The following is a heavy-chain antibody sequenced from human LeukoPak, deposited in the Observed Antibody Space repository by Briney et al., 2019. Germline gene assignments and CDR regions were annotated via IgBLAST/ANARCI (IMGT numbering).Heavy chain of an antibody. CDR1: DGSISSGD. V-gene: IGHV3-23*01. D-gene: IGHD3-10*01. CDR2: ISGSGGST. J-gene: IGHJ4*02. Sequence: PSETLSLTCTVSDGSISSGDFYWTWIRQPPGKGLEWVSAISGSGGSTYYADSVKGRFTISRDNSKNTLYLQMNSLRAEDTAVYYCAKAGGYYYGSGSYPDYWGQGTLVTVSS. CDR3: AKAGGYYYGSGSYPDY.